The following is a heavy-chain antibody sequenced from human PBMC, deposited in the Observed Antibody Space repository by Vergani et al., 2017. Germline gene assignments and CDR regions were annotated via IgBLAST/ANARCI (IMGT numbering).Heavy chain of an antibody. CDR2: IYSGGST. D-gene: IGHD6-13*01. V-gene: IGHV3-66*01. CDR1: GFTVSSNY. CDR3: AKNSGSSWYEAFDY. J-gene: IGHJ4*02. Sequence: EVQLVESGGGLVKPGGSLRLSCAASGFTVSSNYMSWVRQAPGKGLEWVSVIYSGGSTYYADSVKGRFTISRDNSKNTLYLQMNSLRAEDTAVYYCAKNSGSSWYEAFDYWGQGTLVTVSS.